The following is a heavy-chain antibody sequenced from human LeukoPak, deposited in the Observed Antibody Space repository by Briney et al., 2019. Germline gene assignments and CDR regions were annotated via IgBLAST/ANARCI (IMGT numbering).Heavy chain of an antibody. CDR2: INTDGRTT. J-gene: IGHJ5*02. V-gene: IGHV3-74*01. CDR1: GFTFSSYS. Sequence: GGSLRLSCAASGFTFSSYSMNWVRQAPGKGLLWVSGINTDGRTTVYADSVKGRFTISRDNAKNTLYLQMNSPTIADTAVYYCVVDFQYNCPWGRGTLVTVSS. CDR3: VVDFQYNCP. D-gene: IGHD5-24*01.